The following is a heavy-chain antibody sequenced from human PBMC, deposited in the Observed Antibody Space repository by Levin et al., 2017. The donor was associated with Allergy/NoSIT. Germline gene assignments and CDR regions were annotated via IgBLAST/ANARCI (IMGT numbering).Heavy chain of an antibody. V-gene: IGHV3-7*01. CDR2: IKQDGSET. J-gene: IGHJ6*02. CDR3: AREEGWGYHYGMDV. CDR1: GFTFTSFW. D-gene: IGHD6-19*01. Sequence: GESLKISCAASGFTFTSFWMTWVRQAPGKGLEWVANIKQDGSETYYVDSVKGRFTISRDNAKNSVYLQMNSLRVDDTAVYFCAREEGWGYHYGMDVWGQGTTVTVSS.